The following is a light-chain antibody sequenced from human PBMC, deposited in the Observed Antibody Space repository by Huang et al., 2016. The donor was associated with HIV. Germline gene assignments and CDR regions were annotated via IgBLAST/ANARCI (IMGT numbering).Light chain of an antibody. V-gene: IGKV3-20*01. CDR2: GAS. CDR3: QQYGASPYT. J-gene: IGKJ2*01. CDR1: QSVTSSL. Sequence: EIVLTQSPGTLSFSSGGSATLSCRASQSVTSSLLAWYQQKPGQAPRLLIYGASTRATGIPDRFSGSGSGTDFTLTINRLEPGDLAVYYCQQYGASPYTFGQGTRLEIK.